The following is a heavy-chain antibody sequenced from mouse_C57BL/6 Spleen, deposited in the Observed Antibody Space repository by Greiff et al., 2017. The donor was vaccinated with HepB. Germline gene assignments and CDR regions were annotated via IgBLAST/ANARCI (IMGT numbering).Heavy chain of an antibody. CDR2: FDPNSGGT. CDR1: GYTFTSYW. CDR3: ARSEVLRTGFAY. D-gene: IGHD1-1*01. Sequence: QVQLQQPGAELVKPGASVKLSCKASGYTFTSYWMHWVKQRPGRGLEWIGRFDPNSGGTKYNEKFKSKATLTVDKPSSTAYMQLSSLTSEYSAVYYCARSEVLRTGFAYWGQGTLVTVSA. V-gene: IGHV1-72*01. J-gene: IGHJ3*01.